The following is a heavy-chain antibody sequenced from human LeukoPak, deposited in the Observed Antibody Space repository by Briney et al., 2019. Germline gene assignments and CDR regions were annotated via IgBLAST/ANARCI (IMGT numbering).Heavy chain of an antibody. CDR3: AKAEPPGIAAAGHFDY. Sequence: GGSLRLSCAASGFTFSNYGMHWVRQAPGKGLEWVAVISYDGSNKYYADSVKGRFTISRDNSKNTLYLQMNSLRAEDTAVYYCAKAEPPGIAAAGHFDYWGQGTLVTVSS. V-gene: IGHV3-30*18. D-gene: IGHD6-13*01. CDR1: GFTFSNYG. J-gene: IGHJ4*02. CDR2: ISYDGSNK.